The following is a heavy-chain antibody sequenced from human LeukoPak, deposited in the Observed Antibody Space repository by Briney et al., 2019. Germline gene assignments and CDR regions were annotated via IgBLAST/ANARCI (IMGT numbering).Heavy chain of an antibody. CDR1: GYTFTGYY. CDR2: INPNSGGT. Sequence: ASVKVSCKASGYTFTGYYMHWVRQSPGQGLEWMGWINPNSGGTNYAQKFQGRVTMTRDTSISTAYMELSRLRSDDTAVYYCARVEADRKWLVRDFDYWGQGTLVTVSS. V-gene: IGHV1-2*02. D-gene: IGHD6-19*01. J-gene: IGHJ4*02. CDR3: ARVEADRKWLVRDFDY.